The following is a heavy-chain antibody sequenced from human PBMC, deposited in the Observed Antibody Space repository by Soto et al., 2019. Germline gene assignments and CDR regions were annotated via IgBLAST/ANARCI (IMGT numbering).Heavy chain of an antibody. D-gene: IGHD3-3*01. CDR1: GFTFTKYW. V-gene: IGHV3-7*03. CDR2: IKEDGSEK. J-gene: IGHJ6*02. Sequence: GGSLRLSCTASGFTFTKYWMNWVRQAPGKGLEWLANIKEDGSEKFYVDSVKGRFTISRDNAQNSVYLQMNSLRAEDTAVYYCARDEGGVGYYTGPYYYGMDVWGQGTTVTVSS. CDR3: ARDEGGVGYYTGPYYYGMDV.